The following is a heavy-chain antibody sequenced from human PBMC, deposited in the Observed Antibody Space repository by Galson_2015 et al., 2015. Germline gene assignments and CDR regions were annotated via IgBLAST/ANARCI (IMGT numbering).Heavy chain of an antibody. CDR1: GDSVSSNSAA. CDR2: TYYRSKWYN. V-gene: IGHV6-1*01. CDR3: ARDLYSSSWSLFDY. D-gene: IGHD6-13*01. Sequence: CAISGDSVSSNSAAWNWIRQSPSRGLEWLGRTYYRSKWYNDYAVSVKSRITINPDTSKNQFSLQLNSVTPEDTAVYYCARDLYSSSWSLFDYWGQGTLVTVSS. J-gene: IGHJ4*02.